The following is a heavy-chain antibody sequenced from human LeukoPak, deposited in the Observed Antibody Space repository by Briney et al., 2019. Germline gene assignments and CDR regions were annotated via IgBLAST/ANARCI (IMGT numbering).Heavy chain of an antibody. CDR3: ARDQSIVLDY. Sequence: PGGTLRLSCAASGFTFSSYGMSWVRQAPGKGLEWVSVISGSGDSTYYTDSVKGRFTISRDNSKNTLYLQMNSLRAEDTAVYYCARDQSIVLDYWGQGTLVTVSS. J-gene: IGHJ4*02. D-gene: IGHD2/OR15-2a*01. CDR1: GFTFSSYG. V-gene: IGHV3-23*01. CDR2: ISGSGDST.